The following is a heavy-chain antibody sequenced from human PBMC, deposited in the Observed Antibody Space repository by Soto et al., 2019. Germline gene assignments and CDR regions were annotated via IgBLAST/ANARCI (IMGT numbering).Heavy chain of an antibody. J-gene: IGHJ4*02. Sequence: GGSLRLSCAASGFTFGDYWMHWVRQPPGKGPEWVSRMTGDGRTTQYADSVKGRFTASRDNAKSTLYLQMNSLRAEDTAVYYCATAEVDYWGPGTQVTVSS. V-gene: IGHV3-74*03. CDR3: ATAEVDY. CDR2: MTGDGRTT. CDR1: GFTFGDYW.